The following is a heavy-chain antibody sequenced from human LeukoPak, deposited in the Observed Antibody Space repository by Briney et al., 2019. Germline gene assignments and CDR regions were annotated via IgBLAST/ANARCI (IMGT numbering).Heavy chain of an antibody. Sequence: SETLSLTCTVSGGSISSYYWSWIRQPPGKGLEWIGNIYSSGSTSYNPSLKSRVTISIDTSNNQFSLQLTSVTAADTAVYYCARSTTSGWYFDFDYWGQGSLVTVSS. CDR2: IYSSGST. D-gene: IGHD6-19*01. V-gene: IGHV4-59*01. CDR1: GGSISSYY. J-gene: IGHJ4*02. CDR3: ARSTTSGWYFDFDY.